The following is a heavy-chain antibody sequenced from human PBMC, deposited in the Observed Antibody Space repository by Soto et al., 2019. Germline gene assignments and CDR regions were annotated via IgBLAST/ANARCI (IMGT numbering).Heavy chain of an antibody. CDR1: GGTFSSYT. J-gene: IGHJ6*02. D-gene: IGHD5-18*01. CDR2: IIPTLGIA. CDR3: AREGYSYGYHYYYGMDV. Sequence: SVKVSCKASGGTFSSYTMSWVRQAPGQGLEWMGRIIPTLGIANYAQKFQGRVTITADKSTSTAYMELSSLRSEDTAVYYCAREGYSYGYHYYYGMDVWGQGTTVTVS. V-gene: IGHV1-69*04.